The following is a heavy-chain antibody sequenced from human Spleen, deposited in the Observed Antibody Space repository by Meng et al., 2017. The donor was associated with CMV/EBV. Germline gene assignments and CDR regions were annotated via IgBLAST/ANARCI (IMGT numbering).Heavy chain of an antibody. J-gene: IGHJ4*02. Sequence: ASVKVSCKAYNGTFNSYAMNWVRQAPGQGLEWMGWISAYSGNTNYAQKLQGRVSMTTDTSTSTAYMELRSLRSDDTAVYYCARDLTEYQPYFDYWGQGTLVTVSS. CDR2: ISAYSGNT. CDR1: NGTFNSYA. CDR3: ARDLTEYQPYFDY. D-gene: IGHD2-2*01. V-gene: IGHV1-18*01.